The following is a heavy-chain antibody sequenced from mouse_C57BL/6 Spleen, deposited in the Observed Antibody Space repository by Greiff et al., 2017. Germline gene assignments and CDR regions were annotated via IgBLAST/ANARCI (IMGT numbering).Heavy chain of an antibody. CDR2: IYPGDGDT. CDR3: AREVDD. J-gene: IGHJ2*01. V-gene: IGHV1-82*01. Sequence: VQLQQSGPELVKPGASVKISCKASGYAFSSSWMNWVKKRPGKGLEWIGRIYPGDGDTNYNGKFKGKATLTADKSSSTAYMQLSSLTSEDAAVXFCAREVDDWGQGTTLTVSS. CDR1: GYAFSSSW.